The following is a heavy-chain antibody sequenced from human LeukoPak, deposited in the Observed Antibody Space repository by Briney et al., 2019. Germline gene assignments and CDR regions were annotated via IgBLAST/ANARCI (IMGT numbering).Heavy chain of an antibody. J-gene: IGHJ6*02. CDR2: IYYSGST. D-gene: IGHD2-8*01. V-gene: IGHV4-31*03. CDR1: GGSLSSGGYY. CDR3: ARADAPPMVYDPYGMDV. Sequence: PSETLSLTCTVSGGSLSSGGYYWSWIRQHPGKGLEWIGYIYYSGSTYYNPSLKSRVTISVDTSKNQFSLKLSSVTAADTAVYYCARADAPPMVYDPYGMDVWGQGTTVTVSS.